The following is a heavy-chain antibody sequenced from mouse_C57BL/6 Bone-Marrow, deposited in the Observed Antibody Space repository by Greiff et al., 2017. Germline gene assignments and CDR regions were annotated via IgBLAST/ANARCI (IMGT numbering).Heavy chain of an antibody. CDR2: IYPGNSDT. CDR3: TGSLDHYYAMDY. Sequence: EVQVVESGTVLARPGASVKMSCKTSGYTFTSYWMHWVKQRPGQGLEWIGAIYPGNSDTSYNQKFKGKAKLTAVTSASTAYMELSSLTNEDSAVYYCTGSLDHYYAMDYWGQGTSVTVSS. J-gene: IGHJ4*01. D-gene: IGHD6-2*01. CDR1: GYTFTSYW. V-gene: IGHV1-5*01.